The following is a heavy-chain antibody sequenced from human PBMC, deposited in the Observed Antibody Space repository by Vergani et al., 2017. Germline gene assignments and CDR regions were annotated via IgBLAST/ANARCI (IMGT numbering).Heavy chain of an antibody. J-gene: IGHJ4*02. D-gene: IGHD5-24*01. V-gene: IGHV7-4-1*02. CDR1: GHTFSNYE. Sequence: QVQLVQSGSELKKPGASVKVSCKTSGHTFSNYEMNWVRQAPGQRLEWMGWINTKTGNPTYAQDFTGRFVFSLDTSVSTAYLEINNLQPEDSAVYFCATTSWAQLWVLTHWGQGTRVTVSS. CDR3: ATTSWAQLWVLTH. CDR2: INTKTGNP.